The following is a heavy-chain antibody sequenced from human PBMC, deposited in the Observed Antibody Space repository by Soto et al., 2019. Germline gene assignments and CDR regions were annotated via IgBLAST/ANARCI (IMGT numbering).Heavy chain of an antibody. CDR2: MNPNSGNT. J-gene: IGHJ6*02. Sequence: QVQLVQSGAEVKKPGASVKVSCKASGYTFTSYDINWVRQATGQGLEWMGWMNPNSGNTGYAQKFQGRVTMTRNTSITTVYMGLSSLRSEDTSVYYRARERTTRGMDVWGQGTTVTVSS. V-gene: IGHV1-8*01. D-gene: IGHD1-1*01. CDR1: GYTFTSYD. CDR3: ARERTTRGMDV.